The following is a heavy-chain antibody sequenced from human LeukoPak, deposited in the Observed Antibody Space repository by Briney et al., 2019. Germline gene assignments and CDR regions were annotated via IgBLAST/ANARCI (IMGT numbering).Heavy chain of an antibody. CDR3: AKSMVLELPFYFNY. CDR1: GFTFSSYA. V-gene: IGHV3-23*01. Sequence: QAGGSLRLSCAASGFTFSSYAMSWVRQAPGKGLEWVSAISGSGGSTYYADSAKGRFTISRDNSKNTLYLQMNSLRAEDTAVYYCAKSMVLELPFYFNYWGQGTLVTVSS. CDR2: ISGSGGST. J-gene: IGHJ4*02. D-gene: IGHD1-7*01.